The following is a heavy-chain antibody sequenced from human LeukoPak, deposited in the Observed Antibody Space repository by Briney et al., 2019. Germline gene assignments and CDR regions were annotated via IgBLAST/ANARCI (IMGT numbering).Heavy chain of an antibody. V-gene: IGHV3-30*02. D-gene: IGHD4-17*01. CDR1: GFTFSSYG. J-gene: IGHJ4*02. CDR2: IRYDGSNK. CDR3: AKDHDYGDYVNEFLDY. Sequence: PGGSLRLSCAASGFTFSSYGMHWVRHAPCKGLEWVAFIRYDGSNKYYADSVKGRFTISRDNSKNTLYLQMNSLRAEDTAVYYCAKDHDYGDYVNEFLDYWGQGTLVTVSS.